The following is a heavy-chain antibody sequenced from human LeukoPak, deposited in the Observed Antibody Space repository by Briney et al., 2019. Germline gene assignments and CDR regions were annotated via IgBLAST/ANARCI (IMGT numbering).Heavy chain of an antibody. CDR3: AKERLTNPYSGTDV. Sequence: GGSLRLSCAASGFTFSSYAMSWVRQAPGKGLEWVSAISGSGGSTSYADSVKGRFTISRDNSKNTLYLQMNRLRAEDTAVNYCAKERLTNPYSGTDVWGQGTTVTVS. CDR1: GFTFSSYA. CDR2: ISGSGGST. V-gene: IGHV3-23*01. D-gene: IGHD1-14*01. J-gene: IGHJ6*02.